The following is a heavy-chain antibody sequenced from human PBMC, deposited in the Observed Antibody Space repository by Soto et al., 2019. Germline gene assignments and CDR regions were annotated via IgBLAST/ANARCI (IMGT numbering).Heavy chain of an antibody. CDR1: GGSISSSSYY. D-gene: IGHD3-3*01. CDR3: ARHLRVFDRYYDFWSGPLGGMDV. CDR2: IYYSGST. V-gene: IGHV4-39*01. J-gene: IGHJ6*02. Sequence: SETLSLTCTVSGGSISSSSYYWGWVRQPPRKGLERIGSIYYSGSTYYNPSLKSRVTISVDTSKNQFSLKLSSVTAADTAVYYCARHLRVFDRYYDFWSGPLGGMDVWGQGTTVTVSS.